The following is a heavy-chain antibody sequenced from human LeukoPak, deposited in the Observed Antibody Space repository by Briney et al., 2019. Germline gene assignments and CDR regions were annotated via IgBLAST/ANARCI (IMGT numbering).Heavy chain of an antibody. D-gene: IGHD1/OR15-1a*01. CDR2: IYYSGST. V-gene: IGHV4-39*01. CDR1: GGSNSSSSYY. J-gene: IGHJ4*02. Sequence: SETLSLTCTVSGGSNSSSSYYWGWIRQPPGKGLDWIGNIYYSGSTYYNPSLKSRVTISVDTSKNQFSLKLTSVTAADTAVYYCARNNIGTRTYDYWGQGTLVTVSS. CDR3: ARNNIGTRTYDY.